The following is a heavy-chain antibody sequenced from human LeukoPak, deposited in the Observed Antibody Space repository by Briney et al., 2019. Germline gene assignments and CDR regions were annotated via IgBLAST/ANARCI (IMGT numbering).Heavy chain of an antibody. D-gene: IGHD2-2*01. Sequence: GASVKVSCKASGGTFSSYAISWVRQAPGQGREWMGGIIPIFGTANYAQKFQGRVTITADESTSTAYMELTSLRSEDTAVYYCARGCSSTSCYRGRPYWFDPWGQGTLVTVSS. V-gene: IGHV1-69*13. J-gene: IGHJ5*02. CDR1: GGTFSSYA. CDR3: ARGCSSTSCYRGRPYWFDP. CDR2: IIPIFGTA.